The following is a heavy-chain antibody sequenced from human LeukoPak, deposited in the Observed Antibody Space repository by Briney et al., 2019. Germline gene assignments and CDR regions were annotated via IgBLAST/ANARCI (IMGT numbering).Heavy chain of an antibody. V-gene: IGHV4-34*01. J-gene: IGHJ5*02. CDR2: INHSGST. Sequence: SETLSLTCAVYGGPFSGYYWSWIRQPPGKGLEWIGEINHSGSTNYNPSLKSRVTISVDTSKNQFSLKLSSVTAADTAVYYCARSRVPAAKSRRWFDPWGQGTLVTVSS. D-gene: IGHD2-2*01. CDR1: GGPFSGYY. CDR3: ARSRVPAAKSRRWFDP.